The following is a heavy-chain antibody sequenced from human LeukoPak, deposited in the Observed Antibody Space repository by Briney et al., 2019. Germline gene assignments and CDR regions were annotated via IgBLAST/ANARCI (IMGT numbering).Heavy chain of an antibody. D-gene: IGHD2-2*01. CDR1: GFSVSTYW. CDR3: ARDPIVVVPAAHIYYYYGMDV. J-gene: IGHJ6*04. CDR2: IKQEGSEK. Sequence: GRCLTLSCAAAGFSVSTYWMGSARQDPGRGLEWVAYIKQEGSEKYYAASVEGRFTISRDNAKNSLYLQMNSLRAEDTAVYYCARDPIVVVPAAHIYYYYGMDVWGKGTTVTVSS. V-gene: IGHV3-7*03.